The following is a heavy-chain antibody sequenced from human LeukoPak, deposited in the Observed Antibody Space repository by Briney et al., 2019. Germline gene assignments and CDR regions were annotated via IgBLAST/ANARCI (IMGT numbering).Heavy chain of an antibody. CDR1: GFTFSSYG. CDR2: ISYDGSNK. D-gene: IGHD1-26*01. V-gene: IGHV3-30*03. Sequence: GGSLRLSCAASGFTFSSYGMHWVRQAPGKGLEWVAVISYDGSNKYYADSVKGRFTISRDNSKNTLYLQMNSLRAEDTAVYYCADSGSYYAPEYFQHWGQGTLVTVSS. CDR3: ADSGSYYAPEYFQH. J-gene: IGHJ1*01.